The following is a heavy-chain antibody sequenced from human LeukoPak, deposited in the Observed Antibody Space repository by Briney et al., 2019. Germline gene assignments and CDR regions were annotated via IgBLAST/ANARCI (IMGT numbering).Heavy chain of an antibody. CDR1: GFTFSSYS. CDR3: ARDSGDYYDSSGYYQGLFDY. D-gene: IGHD3-22*01. V-gene: IGHV3-48*04. J-gene: IGHJ4*02. CDR2: ISSSSSTI. Sequence: GGSLRLSCAASGFTFSSYSMNWVRQAPGKGLEWVSYISSSSSTIYYADSVKGRFTISRDNAKNSLYLQMNSLRAEDTAVYYCARDSGDYYDSSGYYQGLFDYWGQGTLVTVSP.